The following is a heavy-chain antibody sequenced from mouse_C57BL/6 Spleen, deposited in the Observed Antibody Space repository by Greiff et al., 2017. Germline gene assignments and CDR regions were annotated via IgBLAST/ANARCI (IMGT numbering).Heavy chain of an antibody. CDR3: AKFAYYGSSYGWFAY. CDR2: IRTKADGYTT. CDR1: GFTFTDYY. D-gene: IGHD1-1*01. J-gene: IGHJ3*01. Sequence: EVLLVESGGGLVQPGGSLSLSCAASGFTFTDYYMSWVRQPPGKALEWLGFIRTKADGYTTEYSASVKGRFTSSRDNSQCILYLQMHALRAEDSATYYWAKFAYYGSSYGWFAYWGQGTLVTVSA. V-gene: IGHV7-3*01.